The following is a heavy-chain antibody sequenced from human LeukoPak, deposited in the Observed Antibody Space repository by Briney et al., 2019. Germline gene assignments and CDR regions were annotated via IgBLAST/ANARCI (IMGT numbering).Heavy chain of an antibody. V-gene: IGHV3-7*01. D-gene: IGHD1-1*01. CDR2: IKQDGSEK. Sequence: GGSLRLSCAASGFTFSSYRMSWVRQAPGKGLGWVANIKQDGSEKYYVDSVKGRFTISRDNAKNTLYLQMNSLRVEDTAIYYCARDPYNGAYSEGYYYYYMDVWGKGTTVTVSS. CDR1: GFTFSSYR. J-gene: IGHJ6*03. CDR3: ARDPYNGAYSEGYYYYYMDV.